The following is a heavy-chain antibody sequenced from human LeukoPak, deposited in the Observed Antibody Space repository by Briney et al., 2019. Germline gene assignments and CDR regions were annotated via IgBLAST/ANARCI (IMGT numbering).Heavy chain of an antibody. Sequence: GGSLRLSCAASGFTFSSYAMSWVRQAPGKGLEWVANIKQDGGEKSYVDSVKGRFTISRDNAKNSLHLQMNSLRAEDTAVYYCARVWDVVVVVAATPDYWGQGTLVTVSS. V-gene: IGHV3-7*01. J-gene: IGHJ4*02. CDR1: GFTFSSYA. CDR3: ARVWDVVVVVAATPDY. D-gene: IGHD2-15*01. CDR2: IKQDGGEK.